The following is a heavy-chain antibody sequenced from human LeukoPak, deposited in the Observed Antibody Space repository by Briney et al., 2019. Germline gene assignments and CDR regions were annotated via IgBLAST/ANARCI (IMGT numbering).Heavy chain of an antibody. D-gene: IGHD3-22*01. V-gene: IGHV3-23*01. CDR2: ISGSGGST. CDR3: ASYDSSGYYHYFDY. J-gene: IGHJ4*02. Sequence: GGSLRLSCAASGFTFRSYAMSWVRQAPGKGLEWVSAISGSGGSTDYADSMKGRFTISRDNSKNTLYMQMNSLRAEDTAVYYCASYDSSGYYHYFDYWGQGTLVTVSS. CDR1: GFTFRSYA.